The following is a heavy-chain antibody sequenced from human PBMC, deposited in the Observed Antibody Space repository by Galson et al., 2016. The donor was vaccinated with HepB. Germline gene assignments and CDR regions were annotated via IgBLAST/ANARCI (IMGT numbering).Heavy chain of an antibody. CDR1: GYTFINYG. D-gene: IGHD6-19*01. CDR3: ARDIHHPGYSSGWYGFDY. Sequence: SVKVPCKASGYTFINYGITWMRQAPGQGLEWMGWISAYNGNTNYAQKYQGRVTMTRDTSTGTVYMELRSLRSEDTAVYYCARDIHHPGYSSGWYGFDYWGQGTLVTVSS. CDR2: ISAYNGNT. V-gene: IGHV1-18*01. J-gene: IGHJ4*02.